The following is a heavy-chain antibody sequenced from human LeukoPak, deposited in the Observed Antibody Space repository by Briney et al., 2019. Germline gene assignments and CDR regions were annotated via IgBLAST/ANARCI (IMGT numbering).Heavy chain of an antibody. D-gene: IGHD2-15*01. CDR2: INPSDGAT. CDR3: AREQRGEVSGVFEGIFASYYTYYYMDV. V-gene: IGHV1-46*01. CDR1: GYTFTMYF. J-gene: IGHJ6*03. Sequence: ASVKVSCKASGYTFTMYFIHWVRQAPGQGLEWMGMINPSDGATTYAQRFQGRVTMTRDMSTTTVYMDLRRLRSDDTAVYFCAREQRGEVSGVFEGIFASYYTYYYMDVWGRGTTVTVSS.